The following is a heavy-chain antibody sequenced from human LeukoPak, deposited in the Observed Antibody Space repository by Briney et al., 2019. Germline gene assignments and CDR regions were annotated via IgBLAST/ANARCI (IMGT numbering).Heavy chain of an antibody. CDR2: ISSSSSYI. CDR3: AISSGSNFGDY. J-gene: IGHJ4*02. Sequence: GGSLRLSCAASGFTFSSYSMNWVRQAPGKGLEWVSSISSSSSYIYYADSVKGRFNISRDNAKNSLYLQMNSVRAEDTAVYYCAISSGSNFGDYWGQGTLVTVSS. V-gene: IGHV3-21*01. D-gene: IGHD6-19*01. CDR1: GFTFSSYS.